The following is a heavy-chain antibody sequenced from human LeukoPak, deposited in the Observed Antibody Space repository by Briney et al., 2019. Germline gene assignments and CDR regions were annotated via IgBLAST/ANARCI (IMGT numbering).Heavy chain of an antibody. CDR2: ISYDGSNK. Sequence: SCKASGYTFTSYAMHWVRQAPGKGLEWVAVISYDGSNKYYADSVKGRFTISRDNSKNTLYLQMNSLRAEDTAVYYCARGLYPLDYYGSGSYYPADYWGQGTLVTVSS. J-gene: IGHJ4*02. D-gene: IGHD3-10*01. CDR1: GYTFTSYA. CDR3: ARGLYPLDYYGSGSYYPADY. V-gene: IGHV3-30-3*01.